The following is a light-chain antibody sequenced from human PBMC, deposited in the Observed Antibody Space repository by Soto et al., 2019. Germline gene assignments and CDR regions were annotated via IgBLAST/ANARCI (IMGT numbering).Light chain of an antibody. CDR1: QSISSW. Sequence: DIQMTQSPSTQSTSVGDRVTITCRASQSISSWLAWYQQKPGKAPKLLIYTASNLKSGVPSRFSGSGSGTEFTLTISSLQPDDFATYYCQEYNGDSGLTFGGGTKVEIK. V-gene: IGKV1-5*03. J-gene: IGKJ4*01. CDR2: TAS. CDR3: QEYNGDSGLT.